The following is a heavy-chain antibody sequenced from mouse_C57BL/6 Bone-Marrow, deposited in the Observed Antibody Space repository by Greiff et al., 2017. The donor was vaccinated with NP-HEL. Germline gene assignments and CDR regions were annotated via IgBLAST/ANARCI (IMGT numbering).Heavy chain of an antibody. J-gene: IGHJ3*01. Sequence: DVHLVESGGGLVKPGGSLKLSCAASGFTFSDYGMHWVRQAPEKGLEWVAYISSGSSTIYYADTVKGRFTISRDNAKNTLFLQMTSLRSEDTAMYYCARHNYYGSSWAYWGQGTLVTVSA. V-gene: IGHV5-17*01. CDR1: GFTFSDYG. D-gene: IGHD1-1*01. CDR3: ARHNYYGSSWAY. CDR2: ISSGSSTI.